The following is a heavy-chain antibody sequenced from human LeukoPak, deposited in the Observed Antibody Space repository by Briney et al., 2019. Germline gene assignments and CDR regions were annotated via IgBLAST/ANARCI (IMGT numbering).Heavy chain of an antibody. V-gene: IGHV3-33*01. CDR1: GFTFSSYS. CDR2: IWYDGSNK. D-gene: IGHD2-2*01. Sequence: GRSLRLSCAASGFTFSSYSMHWVRQAPGKGLEWVAVIWYDGSNKYYADSVKGRFTISRDNSKNTLYLQMNSLRAEDTAVHYCARGGIVVVPAAIGAFDIWGQGTMVTVSS. CDR3: ARGGIVVVPAAIGAFDI. J-gene: IGHJ3*02.